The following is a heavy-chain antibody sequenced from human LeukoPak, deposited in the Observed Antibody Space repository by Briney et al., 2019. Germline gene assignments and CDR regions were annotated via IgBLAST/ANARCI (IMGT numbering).Heavy chain of an antibody. CDR2: IYYSGST. CDR3: ARLEDGGAFDI. Sequence: SETLSLTCTVSGGSISSGGYYWSWIRQHPGKGLEWIGYIYYSGSTYYDPSLKSRVTISVDTSKNQFSLKLSSVTAADTAVYYCARLEDGGAFDIWGQETMVTVSS. D-gene: IGHD2-15*01. V-gene: IGHV4-31*03. CDR1: GGSISSGGYY. J-gene: IGHJ3*02.